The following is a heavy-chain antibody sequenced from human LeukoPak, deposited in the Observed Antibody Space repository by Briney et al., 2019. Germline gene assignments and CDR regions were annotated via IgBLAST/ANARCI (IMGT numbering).Heavy chain of an antibody. CDR3: AQKGGTDH. J-gene: IGHJ4*02. V-gene: IGHV3-48*02. Sequence: GGSLRLSCAASGFTFGRFGMNWVRQAPGKGLEWISYISSSSSAIYYADSVKGRFTISRDNAKNSLYLQMSSLRDEDTAVYYCAQKGGTDHWGQGTLVTVSS. CDR2: ISSSSSAI. D-gene: IGHD2-15*01. CDR1: GFTFGRFG.